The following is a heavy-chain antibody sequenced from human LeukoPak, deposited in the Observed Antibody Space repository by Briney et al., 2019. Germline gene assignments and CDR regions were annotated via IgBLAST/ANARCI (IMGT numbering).Heavy chain of an antibody. CDR3: ARLANWAQDDY. Sequence: SETLSLTCTVSGGSISSYHWSWIRQPPGKGLEWIGYIHYSGSTNYNPSLKSRVTISEDTSKNQFSLKLGSVTAADTAVYYCARLANWAQDDYWGQGALVTVSS. CDR1: GGSISSYH. V-gene: IGHV4-59*08. D-gene: IGHD7-27*01. J-gene: IGHJ4*02. CDR2: IHYSGST.